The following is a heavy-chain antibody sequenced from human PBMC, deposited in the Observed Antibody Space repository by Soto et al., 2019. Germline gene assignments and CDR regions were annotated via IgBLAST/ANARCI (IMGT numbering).Heavy chain of an antibody. CDR3: ARDLVVVPAAVYYYYGMDF. CDR2: IWYDGSNK. D-gene: IGHD2-2*01. V-gene: IGHV3-33*01. Sequence: QVQLVESGGGVVQPGRSLRLSCAASGFTFSSYGMHWVRQAPGKGLEWVAVIWYDGSNKYYADSVKGRFTISRDNSKNTLYLQMNSLRAEDTAVYYCARDLVVVPAAVYYYYGMDFWGQGTTVTVSS. CDR1: GFTFSSYG. J-gene: IGHJ6*02.